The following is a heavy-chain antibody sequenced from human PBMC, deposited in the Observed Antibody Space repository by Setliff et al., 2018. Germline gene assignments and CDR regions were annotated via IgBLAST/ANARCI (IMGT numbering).Heavy chain of an antibody. CDR3: AREWGSSSWSSPRYYYYGMDV. CDR2: IYYSGST. D-gene: IGHD6-13*01. CDR1: GGSISSYY. J-gene: IGHJ6*02. V-gene: IGHV4-59*01. Sequence: SETLSLTCTVSGGSISSYYWSWIRQPPGKGLEWIAYIYYSGSTNYNSSLKSRVTISVDTSKNQFSLKLSSVTAADTAVYYCAREWGSSSWSSPRYYYYGMDVWGQGTTVTVSS.